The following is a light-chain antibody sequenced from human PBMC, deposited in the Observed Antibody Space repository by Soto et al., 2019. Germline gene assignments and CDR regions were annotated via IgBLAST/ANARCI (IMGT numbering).Light chain of an antibody. V-gene: IGKV1-5*01. J-gene: IGKJ1*01. Sequence: DNHITHPPAILSAAFSDTVTITFRASRSISDWLAWYQQKPGKAPELLIFDASNLKSGVSSRFSGSGSGTEFTLTISSLQPDDVATYYCLQYSSHPWTFGQGTKVDIK. CDR1: RSISDW. CDR2: DAS. CDR3: LQYSSHPWT.